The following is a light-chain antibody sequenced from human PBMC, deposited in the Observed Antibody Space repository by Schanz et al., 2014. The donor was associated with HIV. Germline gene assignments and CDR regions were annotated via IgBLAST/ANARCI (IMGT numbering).Light chain of an antibody. V-gene: IGLV2-8*01. J-gene: IGLJ3*02. CDR2: EVS. CDR1: SSDVGGYHY. Sequence: QSALTQPPSASGSPGQSVTISCTGTSSDVGGYHYVSWYQQHPGKAPKLMIYEVSKRPSGVPDRFSGSKSGNTASLTVSGLQAEDEAYYYCSSYAATSNVLFGGGTKLTVL. CDR3: SSYAATSNVL.